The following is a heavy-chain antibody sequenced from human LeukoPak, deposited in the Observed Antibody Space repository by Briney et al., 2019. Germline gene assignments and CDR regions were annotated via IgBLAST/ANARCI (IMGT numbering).Heavy chain of an antibody. J-gene: IGHJ4*02. CDR1: GFPFSSYW. Sequence: PGGSLRLSCVASGFPFSSYWMTWVRQAPGKGLEWVANIKQDGSKKSYVDSVKGRFTISRDNAKNSLYLQMNSLRAEDTAVYYCVRDSTHCSSTSCPYFDYWGQGTLVTVSS. V-gene: IGHV3-7*01. CDR2: IKQDGSKK. D-gene: IGHD2-2*01. CDR3: VRDSTHCSSTSCPYFDY.